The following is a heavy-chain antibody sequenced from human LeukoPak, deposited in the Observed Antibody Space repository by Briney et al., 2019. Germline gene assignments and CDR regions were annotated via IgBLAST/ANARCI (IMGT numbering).Heavy chain of an antibody. CDR3: AKDTTAWWYHRAYMDV. D-gene: IGHD2-15*01. CDR2: IKGRGDTT. V-gene: IGHV3-23*01. CDR1: GFTFSSYA. Sequence: GGSLRLSCAASGFTFSSYAMSCVRQARGGGVEGVSAIKGRGDTTYHADSVKGRFPISRDNSENRLSLQMDSLRAEDTAVYFCAKDTTAWWYHRAYMDVWGKGTTVTVS. J-gene: IGHJ6*03.